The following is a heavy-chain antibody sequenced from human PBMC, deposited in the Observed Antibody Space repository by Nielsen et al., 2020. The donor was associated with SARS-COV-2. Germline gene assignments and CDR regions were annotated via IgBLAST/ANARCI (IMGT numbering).Heavy chain of an antibody. D-gene: IGHD3-22*01. CDR3: TRERRAVITTPFDY. CDR2: INPNSGGT. Sequence: ASVKVSCKASGYTFTGYYMHWVRQAPGQGLEWMGWINPNSGGTNYAQKFQGRVTMTRDTSISTAYMELSRLRSDDTAVYYCTRERRAVITTPFDYWGQGTLVTVSS. V-gene: IGHV1-2*02. J-gene: IGHJ4*02. CDR1: GYTFTGYY.